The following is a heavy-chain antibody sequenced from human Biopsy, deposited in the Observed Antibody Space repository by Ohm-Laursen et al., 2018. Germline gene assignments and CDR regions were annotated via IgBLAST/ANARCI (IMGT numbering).Heavy chain of an antibody. CDR3: TRAGGGKIYGL. J-gene: IGHJ4*02. CDR1: GVSINTGGYY. Sequence: SDTLSLTCTVSGVSINTGGYYWTWIRQQPGTGLEWIGYIHYSGNTLYNLSMKSRLTILVDTSRNQFSLKLTSVTAADTALYYCTRAGGGKIYGLWGQGTLVTVSS. D-gene: IGHD3-16*01. V-gene: IGHV4-31*03. CDR2: IHYSGNT.